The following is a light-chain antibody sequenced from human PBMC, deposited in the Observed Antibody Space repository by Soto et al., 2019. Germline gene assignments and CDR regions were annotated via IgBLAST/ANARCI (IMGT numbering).Light chain of an antibody. CDR1: SSDVGGYDY. J-gene: IGLJ3*02. V-gene: IGLV2-14*01. Sequence: QSALTQPASVSGSPGQSITISCTGTSSDVGGYDYVSWYQQHPGKAPKLMIYDVSNRPSGVSNRFSGSKSGNTASLTISGLQAEDEADYYCSSYTSNNPWVFGGGTKLTVL. CDR3: SSYTSNNPWV. CDR2: DVS.